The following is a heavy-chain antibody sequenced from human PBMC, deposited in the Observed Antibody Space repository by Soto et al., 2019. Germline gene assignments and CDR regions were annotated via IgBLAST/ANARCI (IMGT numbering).Heavy chain of an antibody. D-gene: IGHD3-9*01. CDR1: GFTFSSYS. CDR2: ISSNSSYI. J-gene: IGHJ5*02. V-gene: IGHV3-21*01. Sequence: EVQLVESGGGLVKPGGSLRLSCAASGFTFSSYSMNWVRQAPGKGLEWVSSISSNSSYIYYADSVKGRFTISRDNAKNSLYLQMISLRAEDTAVYYCAREPKLRYFDWLFCLDQDVGWFDPWGQGTLVTVSS. CDR3: AREPKLRYFDWLFCLDQDVGWFDP.